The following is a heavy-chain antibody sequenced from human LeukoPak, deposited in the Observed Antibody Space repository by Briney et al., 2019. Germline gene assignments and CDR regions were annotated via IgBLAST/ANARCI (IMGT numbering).Heavy chain of an antibody. Sequence: SETLSLTCAVYGGSFSGYYWSWIRQPPGKGLEWIGEINHSGSTNYNPSLKSRVTISVDTSKNQFSLKLSSVTAADTAVYYCARHRRGVAAADFWGQGTLVTVSS. CDR2: INHSGST. V-gene: IGHV4-34*01. CDR1: GGSFSGYY. D-gene: IGHD6-13*01. J-gene: IGHJ4*02. CDR3: ARHRRGVAAADF.